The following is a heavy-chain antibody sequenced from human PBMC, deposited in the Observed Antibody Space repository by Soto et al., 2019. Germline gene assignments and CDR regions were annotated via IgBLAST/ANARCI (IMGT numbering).Heavy chain of an antibody. D-gene: IGHD5-18*01. J-gene: IGHJ4*02. CDR1: GFTFSSYW. V-gene: IGHV3-7*04. CDR3: ARAARAAMAYFDY. Sequence: EVQLVESGGGLVQPGGSLRLSCAASGFTFSSYWMSWVRQAPGKGLEWVANIKQDGSEKYYVDSVKGRFTISRDNAKDSRYLQMNSLRAEDTAVYYCARAARAAMAYFDYWGQGTLVTVSS. CDR2: IKQDGSEK.